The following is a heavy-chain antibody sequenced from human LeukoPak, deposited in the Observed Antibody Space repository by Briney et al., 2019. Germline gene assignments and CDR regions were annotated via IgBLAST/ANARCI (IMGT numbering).Heavy chain of an antibody. J-gene: IGHJ4*02. CDR3: AKDASGTYPSDFDY. D-gene: IGHD3-3*01. CDR2: IPYDGSNK. V-gene: IGHV3-30*04. CDR1: GFTFSTYA. Sequence: PGRSLRLSCAASGFTFSTYAMHWVRQAPGKGLEWVAVIPYDGSNKYYADSVKGRFTISRENSKNRLYLQMNSLRAEDTAVYYCAKDASGTYPSDFDYWGQGTLVTVSS.